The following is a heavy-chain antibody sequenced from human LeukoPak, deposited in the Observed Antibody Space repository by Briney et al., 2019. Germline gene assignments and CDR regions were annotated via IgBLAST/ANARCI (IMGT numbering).Heavy chain of an antibody. CDR2: ISSSSSYI. CDR3: ARGPGYCSGGSCSYFDY. J-gene: IGHJ4*02. V-gene: IGHV3-21*01. CDR1: GFTFDDYA. D-gene: IGHD2-15*01. Sequence: GGSLRLSCAASGFTFDDYAMQLVRQAPGKGLEWVSSISSSSSYIYYADSVKGRFTISRDNAKNSLYLQMNSLRAEDTAVYYCARGPGYCSGGSCSYFDYWGQGTLVTVSS.